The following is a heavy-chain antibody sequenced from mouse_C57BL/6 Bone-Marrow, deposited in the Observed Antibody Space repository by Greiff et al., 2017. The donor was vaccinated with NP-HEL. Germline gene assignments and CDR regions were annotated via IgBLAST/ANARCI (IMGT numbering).Heavy chain of an antibody. J-gene: IGHJ3*01. CDR1: GFTFSDYY. CDR2: INYDGSST. V-gene: IGHV5-16*01. Sequence: EVKLMESEGGLVQPGSSMKLSCTASGFTFSDYYMAWVRQVPEKGLEWVANINYDGSSTYYLDSLKSRFIISRDNAKNILYLQMSSLKSEDTATYYCAREGETGFAYWGQGTLVTVSA. CDR3: AREGETGFAY.